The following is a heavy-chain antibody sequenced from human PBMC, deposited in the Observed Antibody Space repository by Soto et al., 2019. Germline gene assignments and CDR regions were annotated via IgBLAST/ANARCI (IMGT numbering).Heavy chain of an antibody. V-gene: IGHV1-69*12. CDR2: IIPIIGTT. D-gene: IGHD2-15*01. CDR1: GGTFSSYA. Sequence: QVQLVQSGAEVKKPGSSVKVSCKASGGTFSSYAISWVRQAPGQGLEWMGGIIPIIGTTNDAQKFQGRVTITADESTRTAYMRLSSLGSEDTAVYYCARYRYCTGGSCHWYNHMDVWGQGTTVTGSS. CDR3: ARYRYCTGGSCHWYNHMDV. J-gene: IGHJ6*02.